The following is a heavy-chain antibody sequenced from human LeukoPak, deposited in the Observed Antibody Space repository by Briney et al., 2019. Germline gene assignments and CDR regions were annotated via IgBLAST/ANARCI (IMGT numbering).Heavy chain of an antibody. V-gene: IGHV1-69*05. J-gene: IGHJ4*02. CDR3: ARDRAVAGAYYFDY. Sequence: ASVKVSCKASGGTFSSYAISWVRQAPGQGLEWMGRIIPIFGTANYAQKFQGGVTITTDESTSTAYMELSSLRSEDTAVYYCARDRAVAGAYYFDYWGQGTLVTVSS. D-gene: IGHD6-19*01. CDR2: IIPIFGTA. CDR1: GGTFSSYA.